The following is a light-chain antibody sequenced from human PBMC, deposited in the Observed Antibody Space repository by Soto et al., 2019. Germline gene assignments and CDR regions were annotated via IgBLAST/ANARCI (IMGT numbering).Light chain of an antibody. CDR3: QQVKTYPRT. J-gene: IGKJ4*01. V-gene: IGKV1-9*01. Sequence: DIRLTQSPSFLSASVGDRVTITCRPSQAVPNNMAWYQQKPGKPPKLLIYEGSTLHSGVPSRFSGRKSGTQFTLTIDSLQPEDFATYYCQQVKTYPRTFGGGTKVAIK. CDR2: EGS. CDR1: QAVPNN.